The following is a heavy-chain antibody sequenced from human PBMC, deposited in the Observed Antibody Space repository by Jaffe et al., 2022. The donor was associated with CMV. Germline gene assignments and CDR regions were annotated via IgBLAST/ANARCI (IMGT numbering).Heavy chain of an antibody. Sequence: QLQLQESGPGLVKPSETLSLTCSVSGDSISSSNYYWAWIRQPPGEGLDWIGSIYYGGNTYYNPSLQSRVTISMDASKNQFSLRLTSATAADTAIYYCARRSYRGPPAPHWGQGTLVIVSS. CDR2: IYYGGNT. CDR1: GDSISSSNYY. D-gene: IGHD3-16*02. J-gene: IGHJ4*02. V-gene: IGHV4-39*01. CDR3: ARRSYRGPPAPH.